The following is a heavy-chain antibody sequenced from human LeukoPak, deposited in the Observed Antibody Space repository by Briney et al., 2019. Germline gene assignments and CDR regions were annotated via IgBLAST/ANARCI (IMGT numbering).Heavy chain of an antibody. J-gene: IGHJ4*02. CDR3: ARDSIQQQLVLEDRGYPYYFEH. CDR2: ISSSGNYI. Sequence: GGSLRLSCAASRFTFSSYSMDWVRQAPGKGLEWVSSISSSGNYIYYADSAKGRFNISRDNAKNSLYLKMNSLRAGDTAVYYCARDSIQQQLVLEDRGYPYYFEHWGQGTLVTVSS. V-gene: IGHV3-21*01. D-gene: IGHD6-13*01. CDR1: RFTFSSYS.